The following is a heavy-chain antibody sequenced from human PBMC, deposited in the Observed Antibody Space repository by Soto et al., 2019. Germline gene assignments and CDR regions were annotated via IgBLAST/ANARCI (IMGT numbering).Heavy chain of an antibody. V-gene: IGHV3-9*01. Sequence: EVQLVESGGGLVQPGRSLRLSCAASGFIFDDYAMHWVRQAPGKGLEWVSSVSWDSRSIAYAGSVQGRFTLSRDNAKNSLSLQMNSLTTEDAALYDCARGTAVTTLRLFDLWGQGTIVTVSS. CDR2: VSWDSRSI. CDR1: GFIFDDYA. J-gene: IGHJ3*01. D-gene: IGHD4-17*01. CDR3: ARGTAVTTLRLFDL.